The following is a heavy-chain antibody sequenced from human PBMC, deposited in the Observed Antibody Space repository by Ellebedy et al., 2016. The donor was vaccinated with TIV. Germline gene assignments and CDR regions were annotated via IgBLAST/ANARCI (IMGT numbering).Heavy chain of an antibody. V-gene: IGHV3-72*01. CDR2: ISKKVNGYST. CDR3: ARSVSYDPFQS. J-gene: IGHJ5*02. D-gene: IGHD1-26*01. Sequence: GESLKISCVVSGFTFSNYGMHWVRQAPGKGLERVGRISKKVNGYSTEYAASVKGRFTISRDDSTNALYLQLNSLNTEDTAVYYCARSVSYDPFQSWGQGTLVTVSS. CDR1: GFTFSNYG.